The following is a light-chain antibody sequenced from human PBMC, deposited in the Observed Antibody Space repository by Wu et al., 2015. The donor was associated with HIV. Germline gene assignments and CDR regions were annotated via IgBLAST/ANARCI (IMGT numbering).Light chain of an antibody. V-gene: IGKV3-20*01. CDR2: GTS. CDR3: QQCGSSPLT. J-gene: IGKJ4*01. Sequence: DIVLTQSPGTLSLSPGERATLSCRASQSVTRSYLAWYQQKPGQAPRLLIYGTSSRATGIPDRFSGSGSGTDFTLTISRLEPEDFAVYYCQQCGSSPLTFGEGQGGDQT. CDR1: QSVTRSY.